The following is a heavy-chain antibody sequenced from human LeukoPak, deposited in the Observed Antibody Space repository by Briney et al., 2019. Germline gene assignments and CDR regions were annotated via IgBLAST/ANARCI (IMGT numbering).Heavy chain of an antibody. D-gene: IGHD2/OR15-2a*01. CDR2: ISGSGGTT. CDR1: GFTFSSFA. CDR3: AKGPLLWN. V-gene: IGHV3-23*01. J-gene: IGHJ4*02. Sequence: GGSLRLSCAASGFTFSSFAMTWVRQAPGKGLEWVSAISGSGGTTYYADSVKGRFTISRDNSKNTLYLQLNSLRAEDTAVYYCAKGPLLWNWGQGTLVTVSS.